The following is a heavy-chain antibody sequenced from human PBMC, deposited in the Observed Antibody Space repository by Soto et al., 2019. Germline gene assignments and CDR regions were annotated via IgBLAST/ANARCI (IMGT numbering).Heavy chain of an antibody. CDR3: ARDRGWYVHHSYGMDV. CDR1: GYTFTSYY. Sequence: ASLKVSCKASGYTFTSYYMHWVRQAPGQGLEWMGIINPSGGSTSYAQKFQGRVTMTRDTSTSTVYMELSSLRSEDTAVYYCARDRGWYVHHSYGMDVWGQGTTVTVSS. V-gene: IGHV1-46*01. CDR2: INPSGGST. D-gene: IGHD2-15*01. J-gene: IGHJ6*02.